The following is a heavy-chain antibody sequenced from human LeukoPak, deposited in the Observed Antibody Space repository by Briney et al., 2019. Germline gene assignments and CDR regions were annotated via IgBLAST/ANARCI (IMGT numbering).Heavy chain of an antibody. D-gene: IGHD3-9*01. J-gene: IGHJ3*02. CDR2: IYHSGST. Sequence: SETLSLTCTVSGYPISSGYYWGWIRQPPGKGLEWIGSIYHSGSTYYNPSLKSRVTISVDTSKNQFSLKLSSVTAADTAVYYCATTPSSVLRYFDWSQSDAFDIWGQGTMVTVSS. V-gene: IGHV4-38-2*02. CDR1: GYPISSGYY. CDR3: ATTPSSVLRYFDWSQSDAFDI.